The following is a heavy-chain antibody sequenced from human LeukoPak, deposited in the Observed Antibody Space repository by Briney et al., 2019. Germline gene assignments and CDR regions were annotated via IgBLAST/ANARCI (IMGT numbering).Heavy chain of an antibody. CDR1: GYTFTSNY. J-gene: IGHJ6*02. CDR3: ARDLGQQWWPTNYYYYYGMDV. Sequence: ASVKVSCKASGYTFTSNYIHWVRQAPGQGLEWMGMIYPRDGSTSYAQKFQGRVTMTRDTSTSTVYMELSSLRSEDTAVYYCARDLGQQWWPTNYYYYYGMDVWGQGTTVTVSS. V-gene: IGHV1-46*01. D-gene: IGHD2-15*01. CDR2: IYPRDGST.